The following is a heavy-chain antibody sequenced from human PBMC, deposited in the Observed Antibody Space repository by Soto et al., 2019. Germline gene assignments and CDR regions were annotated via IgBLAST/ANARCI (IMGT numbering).Heavy chain of an antibody. CDR3: VRDRGYTGYDLQY. CDR1: GFPFSSYA. Sequence: EVQLVESGGGLVQPGGSLRLSCAASGFPFSSYAMNWVRQAPGKGLEWVSYINSGSSTIYYADFAKGRFTIPRDNAKNSLYLQMNSLRDEDTAVYFCVRDRGYTGYDLQYWGQGALVAVSS. CDR2: INSGSSTI. J-gene: IGHJ4*02. D-gene: IGHD5-12*01. V-gene: IGHV3-48*02.